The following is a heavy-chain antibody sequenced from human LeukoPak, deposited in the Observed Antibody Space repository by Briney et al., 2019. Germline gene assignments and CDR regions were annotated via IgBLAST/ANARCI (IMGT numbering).Heavy chain of an antibody. V-gene: IGHV4-39*01. Sequence: SETLSLTCAVSGGSISSSSFYWGWIRQPPGKGLEWIGSIYYSGNTYYNPSLKSRVTISVDTSKNQFSLKLSSVTAADTAVYYCARHRSGRGVIISYYFDYWGQGTLVTVSS. CDR3: ARHRSGRGVIISYYFDY. CDR1: GGSISSSSFY. J-gene: IGHJ4*02. CDR2: IYYSGNT. D-gene: IGHD3-10*01.